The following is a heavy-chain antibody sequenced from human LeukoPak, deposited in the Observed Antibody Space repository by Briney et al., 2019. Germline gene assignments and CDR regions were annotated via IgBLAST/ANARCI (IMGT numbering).Heavy chain of an antibody. CDR1: GYTLTGYY. Sequence: GASVKVSCKASGYTLTGYYMHWARQAPGQGLEWMGWINPNSGGTNYAQKFQGRVTMTRDTSISTAYMELSRLRSDDTAVYYCARAGVYSSGWYSFDYWGQGTLVTVSS. CDR2: INPNSGGT. D-gene: IGHD6-19*01. CDR3: ARAGVYSSGWYSFDY. V-gene: IGHV1-2*02. J-gene: IGHJ4*02.